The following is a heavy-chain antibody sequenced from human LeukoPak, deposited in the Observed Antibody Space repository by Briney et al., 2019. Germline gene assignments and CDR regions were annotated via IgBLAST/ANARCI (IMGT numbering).Heavy chain of an antibody. CDR2: ISSNGGST. V-gene: IGHV3-64*01. D-gene: IGHD5-12*01. CDR3: ARGGYSGYDPFDY. CDR1: GFTFRNHA. J-gene: IGHJ4*02. Sequence: GGSPRLSCAASGFTFRNHAMHWVRQAPGKGLEYVSAISSNGGSTYYANSVKGRFTISRDNSKNTLYLQMGSLRAEDMAVYYCARGGYSGYDPFDYWGQGTLVTVSS.